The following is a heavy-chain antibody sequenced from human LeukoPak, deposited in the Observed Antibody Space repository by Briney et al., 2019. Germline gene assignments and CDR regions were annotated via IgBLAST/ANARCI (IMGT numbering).Heavy chain of an antibody. D-gene: IGHD3-10*01. CDR3: ARVGRQSGYYFDY. J-gene: IGHJ4*02. CDR2: ISSRSNFI. V-gene: IGHV3-21*01. Sequence: GGSLRLSCAASGFTFSSYTMNWVRQAPGKGLEWVSSISSRSNFIYYADSLKGRFTISRDNAKNSLYLQMNSLRAEDTAVYYCARVGRQSGYYFDYWGQGTLVTVSS. CDR1: GFTFSSYT.